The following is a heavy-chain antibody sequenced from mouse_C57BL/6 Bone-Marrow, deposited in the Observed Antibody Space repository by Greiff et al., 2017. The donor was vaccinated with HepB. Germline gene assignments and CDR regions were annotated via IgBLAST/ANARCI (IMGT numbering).Heavy chain of an antibody. CDR2: ISDGGSYT. V-gene: IGHV5-4*03. CDR1: GFTFSSYA. D-gene: IGHD2-10*01. J-gene: IGHJ4*01. Sequence: EVKLVESGGGLVKPGGSLKLSCAASGFTFSSYAMSWVRQTPEKRLEWVATISDGGSYTYYPDNVKGRFTISRDNAKNNLYLQMRHLKSEDTAMYYCARSYWAMDYWGQGTSVTVSS. CDR3: ARSYWAMDY.